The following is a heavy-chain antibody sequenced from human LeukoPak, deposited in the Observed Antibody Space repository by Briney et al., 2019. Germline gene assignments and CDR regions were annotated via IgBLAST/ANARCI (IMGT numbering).Heavy chain of an antibody. V-gene: IGHV1-2*02. CDR2: INPNSGGT. Sequence: ASVKVSCKASGYTFTGYYMHWVRQAPGQGLEWMGWINPNSGGTNYAQKFQGRVTMTRDTSISTAYMELSRLRSDDTAVYYCARAAGYYDSSDNNVDYWGQGTLVTVSS. D-gene: IGHD3-22*01. CDR1: GYTFTGYY. CDR3: ARAAGYYDSSDNNVDY. J-gene: IGHJ4*02.